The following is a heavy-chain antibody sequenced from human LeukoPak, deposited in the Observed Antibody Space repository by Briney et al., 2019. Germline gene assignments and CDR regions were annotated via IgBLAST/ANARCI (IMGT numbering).Heavy chain of an antibody. J-gene: IGHJ4*02. Sequence: DSVKVSCKASGYTFTSYGISWVRQAPGQGLEWMVWISAYNGNTNYAQKLQGRVTMTTDTSTSTAYMELRSLRSDDTAVYYCARDISRATAMVTPLDYWGQGTLVTVSS. D-gene: IGHD5-18*01. CDR3: ARDISRATAMVTPLDY. CDR1: GYTFTSYG. V-gene: IGHV1-18*01. CDR2: ISAYNGNT.